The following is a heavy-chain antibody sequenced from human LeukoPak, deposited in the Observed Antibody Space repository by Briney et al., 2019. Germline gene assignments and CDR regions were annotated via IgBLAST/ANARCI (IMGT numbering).Heavy chain of an antibody. CDR1: GFTFSSYA. Sequence: GGSLRLSCAASGFTFSSYAMHWVRQAPGKGLEWVAVISYDGSNKYYADSVKGRFTISRDNSKNTLYLQMNSLRAEDTAVYYCAKDPIPDSSGWYFDWFDPWGQGTLVTVYS. CDR2: ISYDGSNK. D-gene: IGHD6-19*01. CDR3: AKDPIPDSSGWYFDWFDP. V-gene: IGHV3-30*04. J-gene: IGHJ5*02.